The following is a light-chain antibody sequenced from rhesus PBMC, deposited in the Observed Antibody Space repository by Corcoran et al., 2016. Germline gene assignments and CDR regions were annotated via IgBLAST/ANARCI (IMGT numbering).Light chain of an antibody. CDR1: QSVGSY. V-gene: IGKV3-31*02. Sequence: ETVVTQSPATLSLSPGERATLSCRASQSVGSYLAWYQQKPGQAPRLLIYGASSRATGIPDRFSGSGSGTDFTFNISRLEPEEFEGYYGQETSNLWTFGQGTKVEIK. CDR2: GAS. CDR3: QETSNLWT. J-gene: IGKJ1*01.